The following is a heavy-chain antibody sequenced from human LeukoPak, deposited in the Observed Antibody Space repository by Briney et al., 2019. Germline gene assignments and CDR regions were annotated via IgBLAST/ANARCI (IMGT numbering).Heavy chain of an antibody. D-gene: IGHD3-9*01. J-gene: IGHJ5*02. CDR3: ARSPYYDILTGYRLYWFDP. V-gene: IGHV4-34*01. Sequence: SETLSLTCAVYGGSFSGYYWSWIRQPPGKGLEWIGEINHSGSTNYNPSLKSRVTISVDTSKNQFSLKLSSVTAADTAVYYCARSPYYDILTGYRLYWFDPWGQGTLVTVSS. CDR2: INHSGST. CDR1: GGSFSGYY.